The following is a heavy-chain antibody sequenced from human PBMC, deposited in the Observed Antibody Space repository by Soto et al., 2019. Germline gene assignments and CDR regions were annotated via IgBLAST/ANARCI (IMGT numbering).Heavy chain of an antibody. CDR3: ANTIFGVVGHPVDYYFDY. CDR2: ISSSGSTI. Sequence: GGSLRLSCAASGFTFSDYYMSWIRQAPGKGLEWVSYISSSGSTIYYADSVKGRFTISRDNAKNSLYLQMNSLRAEDTAVYYCANTIFGVVGHPVDYYFDYWGQGTLVTVSS. D-gene: IGHD3-3*01. J-gene: IGHJ4*02. V-gene: IGHV3-11*01. CDR1: GFTFSDYY.